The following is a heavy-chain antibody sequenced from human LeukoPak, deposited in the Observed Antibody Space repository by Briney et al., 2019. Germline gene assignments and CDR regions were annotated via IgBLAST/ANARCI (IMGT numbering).Heavy chain of an antibody. V-gene: IGHV3-74*01. CDR3: ASVDLVVAATYHAFDI. J-gene: IGHJ3*02. CDR2: INSDGSST. CDR1: GFTFSSYW. Sequence: PGGSLRLSCAASGFTFSSYWMHWVRQAPGKGLVWVSRINSDGSSTTYADSVKGRFTISRDNAKNTLYLQMNSLRADDTAVYYCASVDLVVAATYHAFDIWGQGTMVTVSS. D-gene: IGHD2-15*01.